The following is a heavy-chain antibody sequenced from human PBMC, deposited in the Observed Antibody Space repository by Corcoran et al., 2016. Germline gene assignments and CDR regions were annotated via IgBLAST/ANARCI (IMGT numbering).Heavy chain of an antibody. CDR2: NNPSGGST. J-gene: IGHJ4*02. Sequence: QVQLVQSGAEVKKPGASVRVSCKASGYTFTSYYMHWVRQAPGQGLEWMGINNPSGGSTSYAQKCQGRVTMTRDRSTSTVYMELSRLRSEDTAVYYCAGSIAARWGVPTDYWGQGTLVTVSS. D-gene: IGHD6-6*01. CDR1: GYTFTSYY. CDR3: AGSIAARWGVPTDY. V-gene: IGHV1-46*01.